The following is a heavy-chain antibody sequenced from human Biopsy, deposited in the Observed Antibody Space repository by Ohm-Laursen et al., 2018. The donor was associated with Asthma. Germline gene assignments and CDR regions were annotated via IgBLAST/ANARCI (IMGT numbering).Heavy chain of an antibody. CDR2: HDHEEGGT. CDR3: ASDFPKDYVRYNFQF. CDR1: GYSLTDLY. D-gene: IGHD4-17*01. Sequence: ATVKISCKISGYSLTDLYMHWVRQAPGQGLERMGGHDHEEGGTVNARRFQGRVTMTEDTSTDTAYMELSSLSSNDTAVYYCASDFPKDYVRYNFQFWGQGTLVTVSS. V-gene: IGHV1-24*01. J-gene: IGHJ4*02.